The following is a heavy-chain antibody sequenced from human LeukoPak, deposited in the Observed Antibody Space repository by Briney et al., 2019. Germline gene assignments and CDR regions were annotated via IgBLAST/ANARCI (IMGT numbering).Heavy chain of an antibody. V-gene: IGHV4-31*03. CDR3: ARALGYCSSTSCKGISNWFDP. CDR1: GGSISSGGYY. CDR2: ICYSGST. Sequence: SETLSLTCTVSGGSISSGGYYWSWIRQHPGKGLEWIGYICYSGSTYYNPSLKSRVTISVDTSKNQFSLKLSSVTAADTAVYYCARALGYCSSTSCKGISNWFDPWGQGTLVTVSS. J-gene: IGHJ5*02. D-gene: IGHD2-2*01.